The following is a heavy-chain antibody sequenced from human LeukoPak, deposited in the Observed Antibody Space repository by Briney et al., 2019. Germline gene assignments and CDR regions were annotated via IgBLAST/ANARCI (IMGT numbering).Heavy chain of an antibody. CDR1: GFTFSSYG. D-gene: IGHD3-10*01. V-gene: IGHV3-30*18. CDR3: ANSDGPY. Sequence: GGSLRLSCAASGFTFSSYGMHWVRQAPGKGLEWVAVISYDGSNKYYADSVKGRFTISRDNSKNTLYLQMSSLRAEDTAVYYCANSDGPYWGQGTLVTVSS. J-gene: IGHJ4*02. CDR2: ISYDGSNK.